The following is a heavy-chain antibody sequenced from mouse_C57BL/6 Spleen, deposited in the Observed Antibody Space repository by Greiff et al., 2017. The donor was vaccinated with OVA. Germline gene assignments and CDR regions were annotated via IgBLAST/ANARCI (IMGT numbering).Heavy chain of an antibody. Sequence: EVKLQESGPGLVKPSQSLSLTCSVTGYSITSGYYWNWIRQFPGNKLEWMGYISYDGSNNYNPSLKNRISITRDTSKNQFFLKLNSVTTEDTATYYCARSITTVVPYWYFDVWGTGTTVTVSS. CDR3: ARSITTVVPYWYFDV. CDR2: ISYDGSN. CDR1: GYSITSGYY. D-gene: IGHD1-1*01. J-gene: IGHJ1*03. V-gene: IGHV3-6*01.